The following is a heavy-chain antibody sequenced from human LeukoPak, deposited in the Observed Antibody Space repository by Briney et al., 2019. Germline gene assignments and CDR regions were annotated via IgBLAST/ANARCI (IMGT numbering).Heavy chain of an antibody. CDR1: GGSISSYY. CDR3: AGHHPRNTVDF. Sequence: SETLSLTCTVSGGSISSYYWSWIRQPPGKGLEWIGYISYSGSTNYSPSLKSRVTISLDTSKNQFSLKLSSVTAADTAVYYCAGHHPRNTVDFWGQGTLVTVSS. CDR2: ISYSGST. D-gene: IGHD2-8*02. J-gene: IGHJ4*02. V-gene: IGHV4-59*08.